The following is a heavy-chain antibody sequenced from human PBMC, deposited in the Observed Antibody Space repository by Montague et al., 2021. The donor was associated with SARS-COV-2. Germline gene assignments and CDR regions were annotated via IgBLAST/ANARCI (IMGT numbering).Heavy chain of an antibody. D-gene: IGHD2-8*02. V-gene: IGHV3-11*01. Sequence: SLRLSCAASGFTLSNSHMAWIRQAPGKGLEWISEITPNGDSKSYADSLKGQITISRDHAKNSIILQMNSLRLEDTAVYFCARERTGIATAYFDPWGRGTLVTVSS. CDR1: GFTLSNSH. J-gene: IGHJ2*01. CDR3: ARERTGIATAYFDP. CDR2: ITPNGDSK.